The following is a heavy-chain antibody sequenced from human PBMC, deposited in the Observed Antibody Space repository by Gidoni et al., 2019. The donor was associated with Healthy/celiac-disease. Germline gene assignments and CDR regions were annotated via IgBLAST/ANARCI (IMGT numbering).Heavy chain of an antibody. CDR2: ISGSGGST. D-gene: IGHD3-22*01. CDR1: GFTFSSYA. CDR3: AKLITMIVVANDAFDI. V-gene: IGHV3-23*04. Sequence: EVQLVESGGGLVQPGGSLRLSCAASGFTFSSYAMSWVRQAPGKGLEWVSAISGSGGSTYYADSVKGRFTISRDNSKNTLYLQMNSLRAEDTAVYYCAKLITMIVVANDAFDIWGQGTMVTVSS. J-gene: IGHJ3*02.